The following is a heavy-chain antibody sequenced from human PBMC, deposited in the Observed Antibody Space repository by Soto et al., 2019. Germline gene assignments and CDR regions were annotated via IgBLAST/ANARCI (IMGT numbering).Heavy chain of an antibody. D-gene: IGHD5-12*01. CDR1: GGSITTHY. V-gene: IGHV4-59*11. J-gene: IGHJ4*02. Sequence: SETLSLTCTVSGGSITTHYWNWIRQPPGQGLEWVGYIYYTGSTNYSPSLKSRVTMSLDTSKNQFSLKLNSVTAADTAVYYCARAPFGGYATHFDCWGQGTLVTVSS. CDR3: ARAPFGGYATHFDC. CDR2: IYYTGST.